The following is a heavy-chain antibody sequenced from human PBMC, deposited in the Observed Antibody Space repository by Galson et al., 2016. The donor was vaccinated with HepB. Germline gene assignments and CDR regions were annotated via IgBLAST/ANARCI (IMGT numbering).Heavy chain of an antibody. CDR2: INPSSGET. CDR1: GYTFTGYY. J-gene: IGHJ4*02. V-gene: IGHV1-2*02. D-gene: IGHD3-22*01. CDR3: ARRIVVIGTIDF. Sequence: SVKVSCKASGYTFTGYYIHWVRQAPGQGLEWMGWINPSSGETTYGQRLQGRVTITRDTSTSTAYMELSRLTSDDTAVYYCARRIVVIGTIDFWGPGTLFSVSS.